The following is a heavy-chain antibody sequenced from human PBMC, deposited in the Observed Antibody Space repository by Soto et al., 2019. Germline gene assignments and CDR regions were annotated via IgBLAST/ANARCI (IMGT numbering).Heavy chain of an antibody. CDR2: ISAYNGNT. Sequence: GASVKVSCKASGYTFTSYGISWVRQAPGQGLEWMGWISAYNGNTNYAQKLQGRVTMTTDTSTSTAYMELRSLTSDDTAVYYCARPRYDYVWGSYRTCDYWGQGTRVTVSS. J-gene: IGHJ4*02. V-gene: IGHV1-18*01. CDR3: ARPRYDYVWGSYRTCDY. D-gene: IGHD3-16*02. CDR1: GYTFTSYG.